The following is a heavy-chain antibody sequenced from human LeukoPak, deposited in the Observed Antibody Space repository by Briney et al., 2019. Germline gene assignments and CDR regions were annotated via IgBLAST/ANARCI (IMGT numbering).Heavy chain of an antibody. CDR2: INPNSGGT. V-gene: IGHV1-2*07. CDR3: ARKMNYYDGSGYYDY. CDR1: GSTFTGYY. D-gene: IGHD3-22*01. Sequence: ASVTLSFTAAGSTFTGYYMHWLRRAPGQGLEWMGWINPNSGGTNYSYKYQGRVTMTRDTSISTDYMEMTRLRSDDTVGYYCARKMNYYDGSGYYDYWGQGTLVTVSS. J-gene: IGHJ4*02.